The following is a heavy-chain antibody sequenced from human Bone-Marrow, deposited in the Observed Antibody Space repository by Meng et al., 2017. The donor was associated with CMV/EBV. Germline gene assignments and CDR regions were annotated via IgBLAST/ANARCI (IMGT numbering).Heavy chain of an antibody. CDR2: INWNGGST. D-gene: IGHD6-13*01. V-gene: IGHV3-20*04. J-gene: IGHJ4*02. CDR3: ARESIAAAGVLDY. Sequence: GESLKISCAASGFTFDDYGMSWVRQAPGKGLEWVSGINWNGGSTGYADSVKGRFTISRGNAKNSLYLQMNSLRAEDTAVYYCARESIAAAGVLDYWGQGTLVTSPQ. CDR1: GFTFDDYG.